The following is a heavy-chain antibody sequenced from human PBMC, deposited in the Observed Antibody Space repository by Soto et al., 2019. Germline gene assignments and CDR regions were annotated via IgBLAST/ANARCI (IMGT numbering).Heavy chain of an antibody. CDR1: GFDFSSYA. Sequence: QVQLVESGGGVVQPGASLRLSCEASGFDFSSYAMHWFRQAPGKGLEWVGVISYDGNYIYYADSVKGRFTISRDNSKNTLYVQVNSIRPEDTAVYYCAKGILSATIGPYAMDVWGQGTTVTVSS. CDR2: ISYDGNYI. D-gene: IGHD3-16*01. J-gene: IGHJ6*02. V-gene: IGHV3-30*18. CDR3: AKGILSATIGPYAMDV.